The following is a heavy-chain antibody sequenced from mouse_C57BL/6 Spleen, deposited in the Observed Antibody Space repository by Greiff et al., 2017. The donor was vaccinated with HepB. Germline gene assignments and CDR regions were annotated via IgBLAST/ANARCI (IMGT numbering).Heavy chain of an antibody. CDR3: ARDKAIYYGSGWYFDV. J-gene: IGHJ1*03. V-gene: IGHV5-4*01. CDR2: ISDGGSYT. Sequence: EVKLVESGGGLVKPGGSLKLSCAASGFTFSSYAMSWVRQTPEKRLEWVATISDGGSYTYYPDNVKGRFTISRDNAKNNLYLQRSHLKSEDTAMYYCARDKAIYYGSGWYFDVWGTGTTVTVSS. D-gene: IGHD1-1*01. CDR1: GFTFSSYA.